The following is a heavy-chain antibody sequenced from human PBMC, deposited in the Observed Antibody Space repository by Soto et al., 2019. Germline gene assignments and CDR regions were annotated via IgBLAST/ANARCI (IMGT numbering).Heavy chain of an antibody. D-gene: IGHD2-2*01. CDR3: ARGRSTDANYFDY. Sequence: TLVLNCTSSGGSISRGGYYCSWIRQHPRKGLEWIGYIYYSGSTYYNPSLKSRVTISVDTSKNQFSLKLSSVTAADTAVYYCARGRSTDANYFDYWGQGTLVTVSS. CDR1: GGSISRGGYY. V-gene: IGHV4-31*03. CDR2: IYYSGST. J-gene: IGHJ4*02.